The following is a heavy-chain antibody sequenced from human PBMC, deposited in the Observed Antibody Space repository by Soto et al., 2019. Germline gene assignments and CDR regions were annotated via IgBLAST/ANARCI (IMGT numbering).Heavy chain of an antibody. CDR2: IYHSGTT. D-gene: IGHD4-17*01. J-gene: IGHJ3*02. Sequence: QEVLQESGPGLVKPSQTISLTCAVSGDSISSGGFYWSWIRQRQGKGLEWIAFIYHSGTTFFILSLKGGIIGSMDTSMNQFSLSLSSVTAADSAVYYCESRHDFGDYPEGFDIWGQGTMVTVAS. CDR3: ESRHDFGDYPEGFDI. CDR1: GDSISSGGFY. V-gene: IGHV4-31*11.